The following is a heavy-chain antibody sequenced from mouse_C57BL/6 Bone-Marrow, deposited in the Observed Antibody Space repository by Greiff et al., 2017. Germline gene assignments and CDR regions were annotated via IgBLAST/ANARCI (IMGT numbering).Heavy chain of an antibody. CDR3: ARRGYCSSSLYYFDY. CDR2: ISSGGSYT. Sequence: EVKLVESGGDLVKPGGSLKLSCAASGFTFSSYGMSWVRQTPDKRLEWVATISSGGSYTFYPDSVKGRFTISRYNAKNTLYLQMSSLKSEDTAMYYCARRGYCSSSLYYFDYWGQGTTLTVSS. D-gene: IGHD1-1*01. CDR1: GFTFSSYG. J-gene: IGHJ2*01. V-gene: IGHV5-6*01.